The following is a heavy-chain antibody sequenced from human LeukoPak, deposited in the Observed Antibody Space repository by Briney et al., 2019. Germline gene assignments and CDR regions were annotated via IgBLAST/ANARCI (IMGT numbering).Heavy chain of an antibody. CDR1: GGSFSGYY. CDR2: INHSGST. Sequence: SETLSLTCAVYGGSFSGYYWSWIRQPPGKGLEWIGEINHSGSTNYNPSLKSRVTISVDTSKNQFSLKLSSVTAADTAVYYCARHLYYDFWSGYYDSGFDYWGQGTLVTVSS. V-gene: IGHV4-34*01. J-gene: IGHJ4*02. D-gene: IGHD3-3*01. CDR3: ARHLYYDFWSGYYDSGFDY.